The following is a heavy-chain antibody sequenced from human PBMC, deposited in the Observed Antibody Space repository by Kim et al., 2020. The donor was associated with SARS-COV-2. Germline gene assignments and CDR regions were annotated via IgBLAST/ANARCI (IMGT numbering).Heavy chain of an antibody. J-gene: IGHJ4*02. CDR3: ARDNGIIVAGDVVFDY. Sequence: SVKGRFTISRDNAENSLYLQMNSLRAEDTAVYYCARDNGIIVAGDVVFDYWGQGTLVTVSS. D-gene: IGHD6-19*01. V-gene: IGHV3-11*06.